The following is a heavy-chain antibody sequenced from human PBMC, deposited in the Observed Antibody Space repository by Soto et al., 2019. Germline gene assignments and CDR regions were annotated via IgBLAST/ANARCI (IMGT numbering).Heavy chain of an antibody. CDR1: GYTFTSYA. CDR3: ARYPRGYYGSGSYYLFSNY. CDR2: INAGNGNT. Sequence: ASVKVSCKASGYTFTSYAMHWVRQAPGQRLEWMGWINAGNGNTKYSQKFQGRVTITRDTSASTAYMELSSLRSEDTAVYYCARYPRGYYGSGSYYLFSNYWGQGTPVTVSS. D-gene: IGHD3-10*01. V-gene: IGHV1-3*01. J-gene: IGHJ4*02.